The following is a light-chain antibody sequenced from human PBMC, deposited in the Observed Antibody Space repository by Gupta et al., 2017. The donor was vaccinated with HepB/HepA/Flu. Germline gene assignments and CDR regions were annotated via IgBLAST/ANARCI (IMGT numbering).Light chain of an antibody. CDR2: VAS. V-gene: IGKV3-15*01. CDR1: QNVRRN. CDR3: QQYNDWPLS. Sequence: EIVFPQSPGTLSLSPGERATLSCRASQNVRRNLAWYQQKPGQPPRLLMYVASTRASTVPARFSGTGSGTDFTLTISSLQSEDFGVYFCQQYNDWPLSFGGGTKVEIK. J-gene: IGKJ4*01.